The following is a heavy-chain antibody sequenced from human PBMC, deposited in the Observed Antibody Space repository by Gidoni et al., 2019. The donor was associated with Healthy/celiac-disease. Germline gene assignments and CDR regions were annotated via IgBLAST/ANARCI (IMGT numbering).Heavy chain of an antibody. CDR1: GITFSSYA. J-gene: IGHJ4*02. CDR3: AKFEARDPAMYYFDY. CDR2: ISGSGGST. V-gene: IGHV3-23*01. Sequence: LPSAASGITFSSYALSWVRQAPGKGLEWVSAISGSGGSTYYADSVKGRFTISRDNSKNTLYLQMNSLRAEDTAVYYCAKFEARDPAMYYFDYWGQGTLVTVSS.